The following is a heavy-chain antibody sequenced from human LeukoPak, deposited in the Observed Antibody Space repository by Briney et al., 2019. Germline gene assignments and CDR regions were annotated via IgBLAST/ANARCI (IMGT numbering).Heavy chain of an antibody. V-gene: IGHV3-7*01. CDR1: GFTFSSYW. CDR2: IKQDGSEK. D-gene: IGHD2-2*01. J-gene: IGHJ4*02. Sequence: PGGSLRLSCAASGFTFSSYWMSWVRQAPGKGLEWVASIKQDGSEKYYVDSVKGRFTISRDNAKNSLYLQMNSLRAEDTAVYYCASPGKEGVVVPNLFDYWGQGTLVTVSS. CDR3: ASPGKEGVVVPNLFDY.